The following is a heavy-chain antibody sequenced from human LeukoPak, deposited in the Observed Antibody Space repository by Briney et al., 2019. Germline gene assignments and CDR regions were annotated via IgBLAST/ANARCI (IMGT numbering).Heavy chain of an antibody. Sequence: GESLKISCEGSGYSFTSYWIIWVRQMPGKGLEWMVIIYPGDSDTKYSPSFQGQVTISADKSINTAYLQWTSLKASDTAMYYCASLPDYWGQGTLVTVSS. CDR1: GYSFTSYW. J-gene: IGHJ4*02. V-gene: IGHV5-51*01. CDR2: IYPGDSDT. CDR3: ASLPDY.